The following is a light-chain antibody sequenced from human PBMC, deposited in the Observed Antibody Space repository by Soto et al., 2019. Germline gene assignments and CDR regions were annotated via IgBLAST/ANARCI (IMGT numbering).Light chain of an antibody. CDR1: QSVGSNY. Sequence: NVLSQSPVTLSLSQGESATLSGRASQSVGSNYLAWFQQKPGQAPRLVIYGASSRATGIPDRLSGSGSGTDFTLTISRLEPEDFAVYYCQQYAVSPISFGQGTRLEIK. CDR2: GAS. V-gene: IGKV3-20*01. CDR3: QQYAVSPIS. J-gene: IGKJ5*01.